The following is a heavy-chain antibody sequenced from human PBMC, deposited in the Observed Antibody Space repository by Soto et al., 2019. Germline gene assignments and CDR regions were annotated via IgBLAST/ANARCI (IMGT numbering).Heavy chain of an antibody. J-gene: IGHJ4*02. CDR3: TTDLRGGVTDSDYLRGSRDY. D-gene: IGHD3-16*01. CDR2: IKSKTDGGTT. Sequence: EVQLVESGGGSVKPGGSLRLSCAASGFTFSNAWMSWVRQAPGKGLEWVGRIKSKTDGGTTDYAAPVKGRFTISRDDSKNTLYLQMNSLKTEDRAVYYCTTDLRGGVTDSDYLRGSRDYWGQGTLVTVSS. V-gene: IGHV3-15*01. CDR1: GFTFSNAW.